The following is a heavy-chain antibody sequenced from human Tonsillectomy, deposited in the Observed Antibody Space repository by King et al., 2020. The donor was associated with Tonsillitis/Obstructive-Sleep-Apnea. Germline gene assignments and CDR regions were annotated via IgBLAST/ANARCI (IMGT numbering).Heavy chain of an antibody. CDR2: ISYDGSNK. CDR1: GFTFSKYP. CDR3: ARDSGDISPPGTEVYYYGMDI. Sequence: HVQLVESGGGVVQPGRSLSLSCAASGFTFSKYPMHWVRQAPGKGLEWVAIISYDGSNKHNADSVKGRFTISRDNSKNTLYLQMNSLGAEDTAVYYCARDSGDISPPGTEVYYYGMDIWGQGTTVTVSS. J-gene: IGHJ6*02. D-gene: IGHD5-12*01. V-gene: IGHV3-30*04.